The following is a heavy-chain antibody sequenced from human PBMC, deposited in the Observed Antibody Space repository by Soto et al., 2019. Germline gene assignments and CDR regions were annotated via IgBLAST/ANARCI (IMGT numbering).Heavy chain of an antibody. J-gene: IGHJ1*01. V-gene: IGHV3-30*02. CDR2: IWFDGSST. Sequence: GGSLRLSCAASGFTFSNYAMHWVRQAPGKGLEWVAVIWFDGSSTYYADSVKGRFTMSRDNSKNTLYLQMNSLTAEDTAVYYFAQKAGLQCSGGSCYYHEHWGEGTLVSVCS. CDR1: GFTFSNYA. CDR3: AQKAGLQCSGGSCYYHEH. D-gene: IGHD2-15*01.